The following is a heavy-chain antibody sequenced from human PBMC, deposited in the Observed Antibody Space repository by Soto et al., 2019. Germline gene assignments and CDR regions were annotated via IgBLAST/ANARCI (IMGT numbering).Heavy chain of an antibody. J-gene: IGHJ4*02. Sequence: EVQLLESGGGLVQPGGSLRLSCAASGFTFSSYAMSWVRQAPGKGLEWVSAISGSGGSTYYADSVKGRFTISRDNSKNTLYLQMNSLRAEDTAVYYCAKDPREAMIVVVITYFDYWGQGTLVTVSS. CDR1: GFTFSSYA. CDR3: AKDPREAMIVVVITYFDY. CDR2: ISGSGGST. V-gene: IGHV3-23*01. D-gene: IGHD3-22*01.